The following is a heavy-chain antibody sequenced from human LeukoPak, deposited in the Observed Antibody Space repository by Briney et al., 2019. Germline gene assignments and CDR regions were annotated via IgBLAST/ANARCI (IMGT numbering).Heavy chain of an antibody. CDR2: IYHSGST. Sequence: PSETLSLTCTVSGGSISSSSYYWGWIRQPPGKGLEWIGSIYHSGSTYYTPSPKSRVTISVDTSKNHFSLKLSSVTAADTAVYYCARGPYSSSYFDYWGQGTLVTVSS. CDR3: ARGPYSSSYFDY. V-gene: IGHV4-39*02. J-gene: IGHJ4*02. CDR1: GGSISSSSYY. D-gene: IGHD6-13*01.